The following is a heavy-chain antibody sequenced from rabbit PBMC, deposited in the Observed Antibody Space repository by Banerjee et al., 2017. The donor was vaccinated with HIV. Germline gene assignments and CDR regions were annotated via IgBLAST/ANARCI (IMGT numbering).Heavy chain of an antibody. Sequence: QSLEESGGDLVKPGASLTLTCTASGFSLSNSYYMCWVRQAPGKGLEWIGIIYAGKGSTVYASWVNGRFTISSDNAQNTVDLQMNSLTAADTATYFCVRGGLWGQGTLVTIS. CDR2: IYAGKGST. J-gene: IGHJ4*01. V-gene: IGHV1S40*01. CDR1: GFSLSNSYY. CDR3: VRGGL.